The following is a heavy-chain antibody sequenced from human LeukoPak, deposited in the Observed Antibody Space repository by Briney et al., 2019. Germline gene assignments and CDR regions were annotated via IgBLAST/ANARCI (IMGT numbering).Heavy chain of an antibody. Sequence: ASVKVSCKTSRNTFSSNIINWVRQAPGQRLDWMGWINAGNGNTKYSEKFQGRVTITRDTSASTVYMEMSSLRSEDTAVYYCARERPTTTAFHVWGQGTMVTVS. J-gene: IGHJ3*01. CDR3: ARERPTTTAFHV. CDR2: INAGNGNT. CDR1: RNTFSSNI. V-gene: IGHV1-3*01. D-gene: IGHD1-14*01.